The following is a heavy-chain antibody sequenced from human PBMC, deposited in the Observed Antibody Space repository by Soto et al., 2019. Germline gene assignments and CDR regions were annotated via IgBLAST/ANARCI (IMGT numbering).Heavy chain of an antibody. CDR1: GFTFSSYG. J-gene: IGHJ4*02. Sequence: QVQLVESGGGVVQPGRSLRLSCAASGFTFSSYGMHWVRQAPGKGLEWVAVIWYDGSNKYYADSVKGRFTISRDNSKNTVYLQMNSLRAEDTAVYYCAREPPYPSYCRSTSCYGDYFDYWGQGTLVTVSS. D-gene: IGHD2-2*01. CDR2: IWYDGSNK. CDR3: AREPPYPSYCRSTSCYGDYFDY. V-gene: IGHV3-33*01.